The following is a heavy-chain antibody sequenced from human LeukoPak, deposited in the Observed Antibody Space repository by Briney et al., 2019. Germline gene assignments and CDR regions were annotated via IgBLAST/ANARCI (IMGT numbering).Heavy chain of an antibody. J-gene: IGHJ4*02. CDR2: INHSGST. V-gene: IGHV4-34*01. Sequence: PSETLSLTCAVYGGSFSGYYWSWIRQPPGKGLEWIGEINHSGSTNYNPSLKSRVTISVDTSKNQFSLKLSSVTAADTAVYYCARGRQGVRYFDWLLRLFDYWGQGTLVTVSS. CDR1: GGSFSGYY. CDR3: ARGRQGVRYFDWLLRLFDY. D-gene: IGHD3-9*01.